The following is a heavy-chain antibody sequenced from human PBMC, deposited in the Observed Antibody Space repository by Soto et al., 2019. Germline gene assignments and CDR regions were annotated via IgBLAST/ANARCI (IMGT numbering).Heavy chain of an antibody. D-gene: IGHD3-16*01. CDR2: INHSGST. J-gene: IGHJ6*02. Sequence: SETLSLTCAVYGGSFSGYYWSWIRQPPGKGLEWIGEINHSGSTNYNPSLKSRVTISVDTSKNQFSLKLSSVTAADTAVYYCARGRAGMITFGGVPGYYYYGMDVWGQGTTVTVLL. CDR1: GGSFSGYY. V-gene: IGHV4-34*01. CDR3: ARGRAGMITFGGVPGYYYYGMDV.